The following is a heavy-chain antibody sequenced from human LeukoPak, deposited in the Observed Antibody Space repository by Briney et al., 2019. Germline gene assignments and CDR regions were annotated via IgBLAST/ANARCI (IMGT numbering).Heavy chain of an antibody. CDR1: GFTFSSYA. Sequence: QPEGSLRLSCAASGFTFSSYAMSWVRQAPGKGLEWVSAISGSGGSTYYADSVKGRFTISRDNSKNTLYLQMNSLRAEDTAVYYCAKDGLRYFDWLLSTYWGQGTLVTVSS. D-gene: IGHD3-9*01. CDR3: AKDGLRYFDWLLSTY. V-gene: IGHV3-23*01. J-gene: IGHJ4*02. CDR2: ISGSGGST.